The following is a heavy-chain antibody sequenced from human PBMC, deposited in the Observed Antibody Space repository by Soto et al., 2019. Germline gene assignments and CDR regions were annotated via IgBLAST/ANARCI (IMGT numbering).Heavy chain of an antibody. CDR2: IYHSGST. CDR3: AQHSSGFGCPFR. D-gene: IGHD3-22*01. CDR1: GGSISSSNW. V-gene: IGHV4-4*02. J-gene: IGHJ4*02. Sequence: QVQLQESGPGLVKPSGTLSLTCAVSGGSISSSNWWSWVRQPPGKGLEWIGEIYHSGSTNYNPSLESRATILVDKSKNQFSLKLSSVTAADTAVYYCAQHSSGFGCPFRWGQGTLVTVSS.